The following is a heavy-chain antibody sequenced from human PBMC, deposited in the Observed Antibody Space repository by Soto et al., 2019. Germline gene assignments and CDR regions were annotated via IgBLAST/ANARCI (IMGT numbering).Heavy chain of an antibody. D-gene: IGHD2-15*01. Sequence: ASVKVSCKASGYSLTSYYMHWVRRAPGQGLEWMGITNPSDGSTNYARKXQGRVTITSDTSTSTVYMEMASLRSEDTAMYYCARSAVTXXPIDFRGQGALVXXSS. CDR3: ARSAVTXXPIDF. V-gene: IGHV1-46*01. J-gene: IGHJ4*02. CDR1: GYSLTSYY. CDR2: TNPSDGST.